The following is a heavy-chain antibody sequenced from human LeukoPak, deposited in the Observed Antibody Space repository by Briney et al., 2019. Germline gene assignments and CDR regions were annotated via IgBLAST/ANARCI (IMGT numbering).Heavy chain of an antibody. Sequence: SETLSLTCTVSGGSISSSSYYWGWIRQPPGKGLEWIGSIYYSGSTYYNPSLKSRVTISVDTSKNQFSLKLSSVTAADTAVYYCATLIVGATRSDYWGQGTLVTVSS. D-gene: IGHD1-26*01. J-gene: IGHJ4*02. CDR1: GGSISSSSYY. CDR2: IYYSGST. CDR3: ATLIVGATRSDY. V-gene: IGHV4-39*01.